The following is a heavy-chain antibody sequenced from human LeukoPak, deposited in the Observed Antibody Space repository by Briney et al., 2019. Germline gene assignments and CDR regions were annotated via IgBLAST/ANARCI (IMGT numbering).Heavy chain of an antibody. D-gene: IGHD4-11*01. J-gene: IGHJ4*02. CDR3: ARVKTVTTYFDY. Sequence: SEPLTLTCAVSLYFISSGYYLGWIRQPPGTGLEWIGSIYTSGSTNYNPSLKSRVTMSVDTSKNQFTLKLSSVTAADTAVYYCARVKTVTTYFDYWGQGTLVTVSS. CDR1: LYFISSGYY. V-gene: IGHV4-38-2*01. CDR2: IYTSGST.